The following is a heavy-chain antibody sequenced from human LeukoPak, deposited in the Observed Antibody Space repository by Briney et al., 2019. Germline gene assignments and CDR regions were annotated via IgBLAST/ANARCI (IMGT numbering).Heavy chain of an antibody. Sequence: SQTLSLTCTVSGGSISSGGYYWSWIRQHPGRGLKWFGYIYYSGSTYYNPSLKSRVTISVDTSKNQFSLKLSSVTAADTAVYYCAGGGYYDSSGTALSWWGQGTLVTVSS. J-gene: IGHJ4*02. D-gene: IGHD3-22*01. CDR3: AGGGYYDSSGTALSW. V-gene: IGHV4-31*03. CDR2: IYYSGST. CDR1: GGSISSGGYY.